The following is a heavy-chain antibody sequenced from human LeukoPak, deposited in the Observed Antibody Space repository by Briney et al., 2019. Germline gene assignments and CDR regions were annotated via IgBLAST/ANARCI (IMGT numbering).Heavy chain of an antibody. CDR1: GGSISSYY. CDR2: TYTGGRS. J-gene: IGHJ4*02. Sequence: SETLSHTCTVPGGSISSYYWYWIGQPAGKGLQYIGRTYTGGRSNYSPSLKSRVSMSVVTSRNQFSITVSSVTAADTAYYYCVGGTFHGGDYWGQGTLVTVSS. V-gene: IGHV4-4*07. D-gene: IGHD4-23*01. CDR3: VGGTFHGGDY.